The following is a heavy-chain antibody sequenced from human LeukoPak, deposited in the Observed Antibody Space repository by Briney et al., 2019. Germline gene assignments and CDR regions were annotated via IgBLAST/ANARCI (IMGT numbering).Heavy chain of an antibody. D-gene: IGHD6-19*01. V-gene: IGHV3-30*04. CDR1: AFSFSAYT. CDR2: ILFDGSDT. J-gene: IGHJ4*02. CDR3: ARDGDSNGSYYFDS. Sequence: GGSLRLSCAASAFSFSAYTMHWVRQAPGKGLERVATILFDGSDTSYADSVKGRFTISRDNPKNSLYLQMNSLRAEDTAIYYCARDGDSNGSYYFDSWGQGTLVTVSS.